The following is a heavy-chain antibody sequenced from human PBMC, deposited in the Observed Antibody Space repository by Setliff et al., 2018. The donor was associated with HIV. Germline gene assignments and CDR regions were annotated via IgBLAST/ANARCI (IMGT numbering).Heavy chain of an antibody. V-gene: IGHV4-4*07. CDR2: IYTRGNT. CDR1: GASITSHN. Sequence: PSETLSLTFSVSGASITSHNWSWIRQAAGKGLEWIGRIYTRGNTNYNPSLRSRVTMSVDTSKNQFSLKVTSVTAADTAVYYCTRDLWGDDYYYNNMDVWGKGTTVTVSS. J-gene: IGHJ6*03. D-gene: IGHD2-21*02. CDR3: TRDLWGDDYYYNNMDV.